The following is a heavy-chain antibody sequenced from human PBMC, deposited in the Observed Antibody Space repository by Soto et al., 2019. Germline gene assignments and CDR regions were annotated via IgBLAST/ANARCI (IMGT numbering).Heavy chain of an antibody. V-gene: IGHV3-11*06. J-gene: IGHJ4*02. CDR1: GFTLSDYY. CDR2: ISSSSDYT. Sequence: QVQLVESGGGLVKPGGSLRLSCAASGFTLSDYYMSWIRQAPGKGLECVSYISSSSDYTNYADSVKGRFTISRDNAKNSLYLQMNSLRAEDTAIYYCARERESGPPFEYWGQGTLVTVSS. D-gene: IGHD3-10*01. CDR3: ARERESGPPFEY.